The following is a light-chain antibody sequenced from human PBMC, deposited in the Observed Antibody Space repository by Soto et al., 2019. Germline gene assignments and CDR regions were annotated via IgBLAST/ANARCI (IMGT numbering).Light chain of an antibody. CDR1: QSISSY. CDR2: AAS. J-gene: IGKJ2*01. V-gene: IGKV1-39*01. Sequence: DIQMTQSPSSLSASVGDRVTITCRASQSISSYLIWCQQKPRKAPQRLLYAASSLQTGVPARVSGSGSGTDFTLTISRLQPEDFATDYGQQRYSTPYTFGQGTKLEIK. CDR3: QQRYSTPYT.